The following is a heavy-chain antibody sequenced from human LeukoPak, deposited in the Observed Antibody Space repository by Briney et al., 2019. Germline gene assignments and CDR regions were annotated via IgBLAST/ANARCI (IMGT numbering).Heavy chain of an antibody. D-gene: IGHD6-13*01. J-gene: IGHJ6*02. CDR3: ARDVPSYSSTSPHGMDV. CDR1: GYMFTSYG. V-gene: IGHV1-18*01. CDR2: ISAYNGNT. Sequence: ASVKVSCKAAGYMFTSYGISWVRRAPGQGLEWMGWISAYNGNTNYAQKLRGRVTMTTDTSTSTAHMELRSLRSDDTAVYYCARDVPSYSSTSPHGMDVWGQGTTVTVSS.